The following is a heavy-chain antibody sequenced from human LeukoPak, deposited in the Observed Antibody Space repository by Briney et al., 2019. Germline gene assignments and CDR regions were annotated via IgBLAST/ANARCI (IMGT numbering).Heavy chain of an antibody. V-gene: IGHV3-30*18. CDR3: AKVFMPYSNPRDNWFDP. Sequence: PGRSLRLSCAASGFTFSSYGMHWVRQAPGKGLEWVAVISYDGSNKYYADSVKGRFPISRDNSKNTLYLQMNSLRAEDTAVYYCAKVFMPYSNPRDNWFDPWGQGTLVTVSS. CDR1: GFTFSSYG. CDR2: ISYDGSNK. J-gene: IGHJ5*02. D-gene: IGHD4-11*01.